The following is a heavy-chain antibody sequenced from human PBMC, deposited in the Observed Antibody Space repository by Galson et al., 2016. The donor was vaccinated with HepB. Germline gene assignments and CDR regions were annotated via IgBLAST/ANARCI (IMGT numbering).Heavy chain of an antibody. V-gene: IGHV3-49*03. CDR1: GFPFDNYA. CDR3: SRVVGLDYDFWSGYPDFVS. J-gene: IGHJ4*02. Sequence: SLRLSCATSGFPFDNYAMSWFRQAPGKGLHWVGFIRSNSYGGTTEYAASVKGSFTISRDDSKSIVYLQMNRLKTEDTAVYYCSRVVGLDYDFWSGYPDFVSWVQGALVTVSS. CDR2: IRSNSYGGTT. D-gene: IGHD3-3*01.